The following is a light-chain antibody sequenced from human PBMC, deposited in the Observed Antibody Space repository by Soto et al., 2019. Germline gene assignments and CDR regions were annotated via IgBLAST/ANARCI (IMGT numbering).Light chain of an antibody. J-gene: IGKJ1*01. CDR1: QDIFNY. CDR3: QQYDDIPPT. CDR2: DAS. V-gene: IGKV1-33*01. Sequence: DIQMTQSPSSLSASVGDRVTITCQASQDIFNYLNWFQQKPGKAPKLLIYDASKLEPGVPSRFSGSGSGTDFTFTIRSLQPDDIATYYCQQYDDIPPTFDQGTKVEIK.